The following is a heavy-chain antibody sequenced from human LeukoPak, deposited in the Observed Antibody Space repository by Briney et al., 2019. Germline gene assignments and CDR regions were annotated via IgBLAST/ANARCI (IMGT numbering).Heavy chain of an antibody. CDR1: GGSISSYC. V-gene: IGHV4-59*01. J-gene: IGHJ4*02. D-gene: IGHD3-10*01. CDR2: IYFTGTT. Sequence: PSETLSLTCTVSGGSISSYCSWIRQSPGKGLEWIGYIYFTGTTNYDPSLKSRLTISIATSRNQFSLKLSSATAADTAIYYCVNGGSYLTKWGQGTLVTVSS. CDR3: VNGGSYLTK.